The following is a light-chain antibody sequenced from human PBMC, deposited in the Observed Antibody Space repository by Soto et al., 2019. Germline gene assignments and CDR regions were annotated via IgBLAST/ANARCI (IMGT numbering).Light chain of an antibody. J-gene: IGKJ1*01. CDR2: GAS. CDR1: QSLSSTY. V-gene: IGKV3-20*01. Sequence: EIVVTQSPGTLSLSPGERATLSCRASQSLSSTYLAWYQQKPGQAPSLLIYGASIRATGIPDRFSGSGAVSDFARSFSRLEPEDFAVSYYQHYGTSLRTFGQGTKVEI. CDR3: QHYGTSLRT.